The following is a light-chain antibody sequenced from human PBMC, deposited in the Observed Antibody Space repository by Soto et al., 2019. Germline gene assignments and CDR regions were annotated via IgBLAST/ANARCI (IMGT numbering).Light chain of an antibody. J-gene: IGKJ1*01. V-gene: IGKV3-20*01. Sequence: EIVLTQSPGTLSLSPGERATLSCRASQSVSSSYLAWYQQKPGQAPRPLIYGASSSAIGIPDRFSGSGSGTDFTLPISRLEPEDFPVYYCQQYGSSPWTFGQVTKVEIK. CDR1: QSVSSSY. CDR2: GAS. CDR3: QQYGSSPWT.